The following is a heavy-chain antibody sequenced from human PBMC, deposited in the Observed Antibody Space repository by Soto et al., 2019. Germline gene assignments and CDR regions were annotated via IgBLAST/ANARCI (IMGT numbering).Heavy chain of an antibody. V-gene: IGHV1-58*01. CDR2: IVVGSGNT. CDR3: AADRFTIFGVVSYYYYYGMDV. J-gene: IGHJ6*02. Sequence: ASVKVSCKASGFTFTSSAVQWVRQARGQRLEWIGWIVVGSGNTNYAQKFQERFTITRDMSTSTAYMELSSLRSEDTAVYYCAADRFTIFGVVSYYYYYGMDVWGQGTTVTVSS. D-gene: IGHD3-3*01. CDR1: GFTFTSSA.